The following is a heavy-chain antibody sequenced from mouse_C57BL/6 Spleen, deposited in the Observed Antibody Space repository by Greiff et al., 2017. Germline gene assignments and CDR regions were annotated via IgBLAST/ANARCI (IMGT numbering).Heavy chain of an antibody. CDR1: GYTFTSYW. CDR3: ARSLTGTGARDY. J-gene: IGHJ4*01. CDR2: IYPGSGST. Sequence: QVQLQQPGAELVKPGASVKMSCKASGYTFTSYWITWVKQRPGQGLEWIGDIYPGSGSTNYNEKFKSKATLTVDTSSSTAYMQRSILTSEDSAVYYCARSLTGTGARDYRGQGTSVTVSS. D-gene: IGHD4-1*01. V-gene: IGHV1-55*01.